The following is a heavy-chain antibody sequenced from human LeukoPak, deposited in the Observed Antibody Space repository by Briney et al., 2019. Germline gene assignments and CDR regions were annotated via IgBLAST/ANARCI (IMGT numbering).Heavy chain of an antibody. CDR1: GGSIRSYY. D-gene: IGHD3-10*01. Sequence: PSETLSLTCTVSGGSIRSYYWSWIRQPPGKGLEWIGYIYYSGSTNYNPSLKSRVTISVDTSKNQFSLKLSSVTAADTAVYYCARHSVHSGGYYLDWFDPWGQGTLVTVSS. V-gene: IGHV4-59*01. CDR2: IYYSGST. CDR3: ARHSVHSGGYYLDWFDP. J-gene: IGHJ5*02.